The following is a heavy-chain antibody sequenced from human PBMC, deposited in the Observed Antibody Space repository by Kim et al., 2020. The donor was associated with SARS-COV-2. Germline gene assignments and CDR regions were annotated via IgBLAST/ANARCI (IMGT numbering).Heavy chain of an antibody. CDR1: GFTFSSYG. CDR2: IWYDGSNK. CDR3: ARVSAAGGHKAAAALFDL. V-gene: IGHV3-33*01. Sequence: GGSLRLSCVASGFTFSSYGMHWVRQAPGKGLEWVSVIWYDGSNKYYADSVKGRFTISRDNSKNTLYLQMNSLRAEDTAVYYCARVSAAGGHKAAAALFDLWGQGTLDPVPS. J-gene: IGHJ4*02. D-gene: IGHD6-13*01.